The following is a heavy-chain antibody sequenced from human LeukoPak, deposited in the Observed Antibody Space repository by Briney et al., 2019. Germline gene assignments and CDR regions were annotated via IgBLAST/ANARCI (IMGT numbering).Heavy chain of an antibody. D-gene: IGHD3-10*01. CDR1: GFIVSSNS. Sequence: GGSLRLSCVASGFIVSSNSMSWVRQAPGKGLEWVSVIYSGGSTYYADSVKGRFTISRDNSKNTLYLQMNSLRAEDTAVYYCARGVGEALPQIYYGMDVWGQGTTVTVSS. CDR3: ARGVGEALPQIYYGMDV. CDR2: IYSGGST. J-gene: IGHJ6*02. V-gene: IGHV3-53*01.